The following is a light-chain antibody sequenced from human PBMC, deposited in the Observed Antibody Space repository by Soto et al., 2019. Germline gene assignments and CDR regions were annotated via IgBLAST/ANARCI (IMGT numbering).Light chain of an antibody. CDR1: SSDIGGYNY. J-gene: IGLJ3*02. CDR2: DVS. Sequence: QSALTQPASVSGSPGQSITISCTGTSSDIGGYNYVSWYQQYPGKAPKLIIYDVSNRPSGVSNRFSGSKSGNTASLTISGLQAEDEADYYCSSYRSSFTWVFGGGTKVTVL. CDR3: SSYRSSFTWV. V-gene: IGLV2-14*01.